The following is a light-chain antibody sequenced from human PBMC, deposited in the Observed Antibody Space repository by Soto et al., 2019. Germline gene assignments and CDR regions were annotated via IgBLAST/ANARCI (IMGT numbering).Light chain of an antibody. J-gene: IGKJ1*01. CDR2: GAS. CDR3: QQYKNSPPDRT. Sequence: EIVMTQSPATLSVSPGERATLSCRASQSVSSNLAWYQQKPGQPPRLLIYGASTRATGIPARFSGSGSGTEFTLTISSLQSEDFAIYFCQQYKNSPPDRTFGQGTKVEIK. CDR1: QSVSSN. V-gene: IGKV3-15*01.